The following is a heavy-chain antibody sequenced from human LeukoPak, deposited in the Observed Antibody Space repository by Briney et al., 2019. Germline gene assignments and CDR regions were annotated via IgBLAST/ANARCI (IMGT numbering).Heavy chain of an antibody. CDR2: ISAYNGNT. V-gene: IGHV1-18*01. J-gene: IGHJ4*02. Sequence: ASVKVSCKTSGYTFTSHGLSWVRQAPGQGLEWMGWISAYNGNTNFAQKFQGRVTMTTDTSTSTVYMELSSLRSEDTAVYYCARGNPGVIDYWGQGTLVTVSS. CDR3: ARGNPGVIDY. CDR1: GYTFTSHG. D-gene: IGHD3-10*01.